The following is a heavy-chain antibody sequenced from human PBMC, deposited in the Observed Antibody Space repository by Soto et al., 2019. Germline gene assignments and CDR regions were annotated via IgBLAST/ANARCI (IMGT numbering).Heavy chain of an antibody. CDR2: IIPIFGTA. J-gene: IGHJ6*02. V-gene: IGHV1-69*06. Sequence: SVKVSCKASGGTFSSYAISWVRQAPGQGLEWMGGIIPIFGTANYAQKFQGRVTITADKSTSTAYMELSSLRSEDTAVYYCARSEWLRSAGYYYYGMDVWCQGATVTVSS. D-gene: IGHD5-12*01. CDR1: GGTFSSYA. CDR3: ARSEWLRSAGYYYYGMDV.